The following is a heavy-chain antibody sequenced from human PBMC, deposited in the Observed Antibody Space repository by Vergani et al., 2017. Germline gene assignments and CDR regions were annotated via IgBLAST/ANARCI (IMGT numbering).Heavy chain of an antibody. CDR1: GFTFSSYA. Sequence: QVQLVESGGGVVQPGRSLRLSCAASGFTFSSYAMHWVRQAPGKGLEWVAVISYDGSNKYYADSVKGRFTISRDNSKNTLYLQMNSLRAEDTAVYYCARVPLSITMIGDAFDIWGQGTMVTVSS. CDR3: ARVPLSITMIGDAFDI. CDR2: ISYDGSNK. V-gene: IGHV3-30-3*01. D-gene: IGHD3-22*01. J-gene: IGHJ3*02.